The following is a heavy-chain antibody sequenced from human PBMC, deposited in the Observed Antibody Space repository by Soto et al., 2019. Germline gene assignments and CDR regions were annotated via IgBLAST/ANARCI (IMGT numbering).Heavy chain of an antibody. CDR2: MYDRGST. D-gene: IGHD2-8*01. Sequence: SETLSLTCTVSGGSISSDYYYWSWIRQPPGKGLEWIGHMYDRGSTFYNPSLESRVTMSVDTSKNQFSLRLSDVTAADTAVYYCARYCTHGVCSTTLYYYGMALWGQRSPVTVSS. CDR1: GGSISSDYYY. V-gene: IGHV4-30-4*01. CDR3: ARYCTHGVCSTTLYYYGMAL. J-gene: IGHJ6*02.